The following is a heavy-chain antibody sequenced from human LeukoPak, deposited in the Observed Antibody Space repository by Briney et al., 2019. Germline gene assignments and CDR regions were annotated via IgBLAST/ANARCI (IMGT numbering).Heavy chain of an antibody. CDR2: ISAYNGNT. CDR3: ARDDYGGNFGY. J-gene: IGHJ4*02. Sequence: ASVKASCKASGCTFTNYGISWVRQAPGQGLEWMGWISAYNGNTNYAQKLQGRVTMPTNTSTSTAYMGLRRLRLDDTAVYYCARDDYGGNFGYWGQGTLVTVSS. V-gene: IGHV1-18*01. CDR1: GCTFTNYG. D-gene: IGHD4-23*01.